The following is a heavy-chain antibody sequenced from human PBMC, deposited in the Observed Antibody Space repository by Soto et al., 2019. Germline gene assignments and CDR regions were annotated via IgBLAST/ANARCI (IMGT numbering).Heavy chain of an antibody. CDR3: AKDRGSSWPYYYYYYGMDV. CDR2: ISYDGSNK. Sequence: QVQLVESGGGVVQPGRSLRLSCAASGFTFSSYGMHWVRQAPGKGLEWVAVISYDGSNKYYADSVKGRFTISRDNSKNTLYLQMNSLRAEDTAVYYCAKDRGSSWPYYYYYYGMDVWGQGTMVTVSS. D-gene: IGHD6-13*01. J-gene: IGHJ6*02. CDR1: GFTFSSYG. V-gene: IGHV3-30*18.